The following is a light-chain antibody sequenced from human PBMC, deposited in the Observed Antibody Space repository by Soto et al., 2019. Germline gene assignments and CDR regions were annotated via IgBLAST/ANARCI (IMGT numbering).Light chain of an antibody. CDR3: QQTYSSPQWT. Sequence: DIQMTQSPFSLSASVGDRVTITCRASQSISSYLNWYQQKPGKPPKLLIYAAVSLQSGIPSRFSAYGSGTDFTLTISSLQHEDFATYYCQQTYSSPQWTFGQGTKVEI. V-gene: IGKV1-39*01. CDR1: QSISSY. CDR2: AAV. J-gene: IGKJ1*01.